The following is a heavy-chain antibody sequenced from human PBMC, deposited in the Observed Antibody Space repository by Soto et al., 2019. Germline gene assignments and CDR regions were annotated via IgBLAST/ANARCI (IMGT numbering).Heavy chain of an antibody. CDR1: GGTFSSYA. J-gene: IGHJ6*02. Sequence: SVKVSCKXSGGTFSSYAINWVRQAPGQGLEWMGGIIPIFGTANYAQKFQGRVTITADKSTSTAYMELSSLRSEDTAVYYCASPRVGIVVVPAADLGYYYGMDVWGQGTTVTVSS. D-gene: IGHD2-2*01. CDR3: ASPRVGIVVVPAADLGYYYGMDV. V-gene: IGHV1-69*06. CDR2: IIPIFGTA.